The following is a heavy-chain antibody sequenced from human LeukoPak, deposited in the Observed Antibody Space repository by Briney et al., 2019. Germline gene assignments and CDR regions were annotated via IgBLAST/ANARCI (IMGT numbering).Heavy chain of an antibody. D-gene: IGHD3-10*01. V-gene: IGHV1-8*01. CDR2: MNPNSGNT. J-gene: IGHJ4*02. Sequence: ASVKVSCKTSGYTFTSYDINWVRQATGQGLEWMGWMNPNSGNTGYAQKFQGRVTMTRNTSISTAYMELSSLKCEDTAVYYCARGRMVWGVPLFGSWGQGSLVTVSS. CDR1: GYTFTSYD. CDR3: ARGRMVWGVPLFGS.